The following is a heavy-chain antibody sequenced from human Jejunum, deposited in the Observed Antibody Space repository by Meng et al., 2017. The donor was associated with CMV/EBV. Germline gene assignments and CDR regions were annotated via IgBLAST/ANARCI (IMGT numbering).Heavy chain of an antibody. V-gene: IGHV3-7*01. D-gene: IGHD4-17*01. Sequence: CEASGFTFSVYSMSWVRQTPGKGLEWVANIKQDGSETDYLDSVKGRFTISRDNAKNSVYLRMKSLRAEDTAVYYCARENDYGEANWDYWGQGTLVTVSS. CDR2: IKQDGSET. CDR3: ARENDYGEANWDY. J-gene: IGHJ4*02. CDR1: GFTFSVYS.